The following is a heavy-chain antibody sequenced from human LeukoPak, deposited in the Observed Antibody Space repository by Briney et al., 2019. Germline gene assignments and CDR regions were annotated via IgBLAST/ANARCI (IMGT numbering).Heavy chain of an antibody. CDR3: ARLGDSSGYYDETHDY. CDR1: GFTFSSYA. D-gene: IGHD3-22*01. CDR2: ILYDGSNK. V-gene: IGHV3-30-3*01. Sequence: GGSLRLSCAASGFTFSSYAMHWVRQAPGKGLEWVAVILYDGSNKYYADSVKGRFTISRDNSKNTLYLQMNSLRAEDTAVYYCARLGDSSGYYDETHDYWGQGTLVTVSS. J-gene: IGHJ4*02.